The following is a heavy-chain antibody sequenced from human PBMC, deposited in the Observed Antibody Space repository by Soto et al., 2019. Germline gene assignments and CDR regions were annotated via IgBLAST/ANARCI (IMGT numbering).Heavy chain of an antibody. CDR2: ISGSGGCT. CDR1: GLTFSSYA. V-gene: IGHV3-23*01. Sequence: PGGSLRLSCAASGLTFSSYAMSWVRQAPGKGLEWVSAISGSGGCTYYADSVKGRFTISRYNSKNTLYLQMNSLRAEDTAVYYCAKDETRAQWLVHNLFVYWGQGTLVTVSS. D-gene: IGHD6-19*01. J-gene: IGHJ4*02. CDR3: AKDETRAQWLVHNLFVY.